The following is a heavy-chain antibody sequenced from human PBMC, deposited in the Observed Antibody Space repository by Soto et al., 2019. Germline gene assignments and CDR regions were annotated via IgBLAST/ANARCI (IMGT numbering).Heavy chain of an antibody. Sequence: QVQLVESGGGVVQPGRSLRLSCEASGFTFSDYGMHWVRQAPGKGLEYVAVVWYDGTIKYYADSVKGRFTISRDNSKNTLYLQINSLRVEDTAVYYCARGPIVANLDYWGQGTLVTVSS. J-gene: IGHJ4*02. CDR3: ARGPIVANLDY. CDR2: VWYDGTIK. CDR1: GFTFSDYG. D-gene: IGHD5-12*01. V-gene: IGHV3-33*01.